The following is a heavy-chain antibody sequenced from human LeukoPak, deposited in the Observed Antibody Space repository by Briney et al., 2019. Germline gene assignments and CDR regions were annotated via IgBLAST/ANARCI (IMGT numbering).Heavy chain of an antibody. D-gene: IGHD6-13*01. CDR1: GYTFTDFS. V-gene: IGHV1-2*02. CDR2: INPSSGGT. Sequence: ASVKVSCKASGYTFTDFSMHWVRQAPGQGLEWMGWINPSSGGTNYAQKFQGRVTMTRDTSISTAYMELNSLRSDDTAVYYCARGLATTGTGFWGQGTLVTVSS. CDR3: ARGLATTGTGF. J-gene: IGHJ4*02.